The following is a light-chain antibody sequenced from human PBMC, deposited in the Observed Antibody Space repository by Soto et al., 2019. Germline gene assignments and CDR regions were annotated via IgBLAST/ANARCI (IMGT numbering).Light chain of an antibody. Sequence: DIVMTQSPDSLAVSLGERATINCRTSQSVFYSSNKKNYLAGYQQKPGQPPKLLLYWASTREAGVPDRFSGSGSGTDFTLTISCLQAEDVATYYCQQCYATPFTFGPGTNVHI. CDR3: QQCYATPFT. J-gene: IGKJ3*01. CDR1: QSVFYSSNKKNY. V-gene: IGKV4-1*01. CDR2: WAS.